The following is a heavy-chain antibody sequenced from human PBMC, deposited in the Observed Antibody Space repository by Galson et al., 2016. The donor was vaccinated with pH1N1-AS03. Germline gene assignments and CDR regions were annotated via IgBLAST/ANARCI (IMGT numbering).Heavy chain of an antibody. CDR3: AKAAEFASTTYDFEY. D-gene: IGHD5/OR15-5a*01. CDR1: GFIFTSYT. V-gene: IGHV3-30*18. Sequence: SLRLSCAASGFIFTSYTMHWVRQAPGKGLEWVAVISFDGNNRYYMDSVKGRFSISRYDSKNTLYLQMNSLRAEDTAVYYCAKAAEFASTTYDFEYWGQGTLVTVTS. CDR2: ISFDGNNR. J-gene: IGHJ4*02.